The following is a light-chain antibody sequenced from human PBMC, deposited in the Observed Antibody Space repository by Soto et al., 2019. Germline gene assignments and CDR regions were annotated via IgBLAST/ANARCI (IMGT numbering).Light chain of an antibody. CDR1: SSDVGGYNS. CDR3: GTWDYRLSDVI. J-gene: IGLJ2*01. Sequence: QSALTQPASVSGSPGQSITISCTETSSDVGGYNSVSWYQQHPGKAPKLLIYDNNKRPSGIPDRFSGSKSGTSATLGITGLQTGDEADYYCGTWDYRLSDVIFGGGTKLTVL. V-gene: IGLV1-51*01. CDR2: DNN.